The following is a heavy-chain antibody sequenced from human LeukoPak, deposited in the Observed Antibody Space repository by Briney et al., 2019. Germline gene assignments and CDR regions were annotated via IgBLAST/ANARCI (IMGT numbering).Heavy chain of an antibody. CDR3: ARGRSFTLIRGASRYFDY. D-gene: IGHD3-10*01. CDR2: IYYSGNT. CDR1: GGSISSYY. V-gene: IGHV4-59*01. J-gene: IGHJ4*02. Sequence: SETLPLTCTVSGGSISSYYWSWIRQPPGKGLEWIGYIYYSGNTNYNPSLKSRVTISVDTSKNQFSLKLSSVTAADTAVYYCARGRSFTLIRGASRYFDYWGQGTLVTVSS.